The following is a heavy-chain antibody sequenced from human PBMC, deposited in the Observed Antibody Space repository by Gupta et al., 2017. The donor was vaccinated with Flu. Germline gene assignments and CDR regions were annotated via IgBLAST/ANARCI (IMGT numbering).Heavy chain of an antibody. D-gene: IGHD6-19*01. CDR1: GFTFRWHA. J-gene: IGHJ6*02. V-gene: IGHV3-23*01. Sequence: EVQLLESGGGLVQPGGSLRLACEPSGFTFRWHAVSWVRQAPGKGLEWVSSFVASADSTNYADSVKGRFTLSRDNSKNTLYLQMNSLRAEDTAVYYCARAQTGVAGIPHYYYGMDVWGQGTTVTVSS. CDR3: ARAQTGVAGIPHYYYGMDV. CDR2: FVASADST.